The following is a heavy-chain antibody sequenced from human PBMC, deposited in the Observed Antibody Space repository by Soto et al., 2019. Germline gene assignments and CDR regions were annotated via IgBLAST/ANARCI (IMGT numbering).Heavy chain of an antibody. V-gene: IGHV3-9*01. D-gene: IGHD3-10*01. CDR1: GFTFDDYA. Sequence: GGSLRLSCAASGFTFDDYAMHWVRQAPGKGLEWVSGISWNSGSIGYADSVKGRFTISRDNAKNSLYLQMNSLRAEDTALYYCAKDITMVRGTHGRIFWDYWGQGTLVTVSS. J-gene: IGHJ4*02. CDR2: ISWNSGSI. CDR3: AKDITMVRGTHGRIFWDY.